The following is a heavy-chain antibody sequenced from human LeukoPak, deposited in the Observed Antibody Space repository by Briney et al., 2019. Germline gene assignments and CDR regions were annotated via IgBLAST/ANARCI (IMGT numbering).Heavy chain of an antibody. CDR3: ARDWDYYATDY. J-gene: IGHJ4*02. V-gene: IGHV3-7*01. CDR2: IGKGGRGN. CDR1: GFSLSSSW. Sequence: GGSLRLSCAPSGFSLSSSWMRWVRHARGGGLEWVAYIGKGGRGNYYVDSVKRRFTIYRDNTKNSLYLQMNSLRVDDTAVYYCARDWDYYATDYWGQGTLVTVSS. D-gene: IGHD2-2*01.